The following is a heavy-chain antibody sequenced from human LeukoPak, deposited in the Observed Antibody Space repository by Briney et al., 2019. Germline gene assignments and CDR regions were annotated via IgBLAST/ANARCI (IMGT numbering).Heavy chain of an antibody. CDR3: ARRGGGSGSYHIMGY. D-gene: IGHD3-10*01. J-gene: IGHJ4*02. V-gene: IGHV1-2*02. CDR1: GYTFTGYY. Sequence: ASVKVSCKASGYTFTGYYMHWVRQAPGQGLEWMGWINPNSGGTNYAQKFQGRVTMTRDTSISTAYMEPSRLRSDDTAVYYCARRGGGSGSYHIMGYWGQGTLVTVSS. CDR2: INPNSGGT.